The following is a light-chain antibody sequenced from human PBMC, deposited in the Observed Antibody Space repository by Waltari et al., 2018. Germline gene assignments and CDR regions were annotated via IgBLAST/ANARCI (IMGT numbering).Light chain of an antibody. V-gene: IGKV2-28*01. CDR2: FGS. CDR1: ESLLHTTGYYY. CDR3: MQGLQIPFT. Sequence: EIVMTQPPISPPVTPGEPANISCRSSESLLHTTGYYYLDWYLQRPGQSPQLLIYFGSNRASGVADRFSGSASGTDFTLQVSRVEAEDVGVYFCMQGLQIPFTFGQGTKLQI. J-gene: IGKJ2*01.